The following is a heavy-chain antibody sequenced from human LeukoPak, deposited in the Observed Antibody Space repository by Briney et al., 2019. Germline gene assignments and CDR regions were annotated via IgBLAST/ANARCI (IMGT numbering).Heavy chain of an antibody. CDR3: ARTQWEPYYFDY. CDR1: GGSISSGSYY. V-gene: IGHV4-61*02. Sequence: KSSETLSLTCTVSGGSISSGSYYWSWIRQPAGKGLEWIGRIYTSGSTNYNPSLKSRVTMSVDTSKKQFSLKLSSVTAADTAVYYCARTQWEPYYFDYWGQGTLVTVSS. J-gene: IGHJ4*02. CDR2: IYTSGST. D-gene: IGHD1-26*01.